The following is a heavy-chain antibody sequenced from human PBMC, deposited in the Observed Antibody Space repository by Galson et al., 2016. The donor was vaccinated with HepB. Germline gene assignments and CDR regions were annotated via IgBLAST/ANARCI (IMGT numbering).Heavy chain of an antibody. Sequence: SLRLSCAASGFAFSSYDMNWVRQAPGKGLEWVSIISANGEAAYYTDSVKGRFTISRDNSKNTLFLQMGSLRAEDTAVYYCARRAELALGDFWFFFGMDVWGQGPTVTVSS. CDR2: ISANGEAA. CDR3: ARRAELALGDFWFFFGMDV. V-gene: IGHV3-23*01. J-gene: IGHJ6*02. D-gene: IGHD3-3*01. CDR1: GFAFSSYD.